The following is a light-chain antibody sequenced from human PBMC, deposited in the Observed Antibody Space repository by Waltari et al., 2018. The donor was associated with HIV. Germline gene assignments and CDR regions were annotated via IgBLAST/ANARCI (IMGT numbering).Light chain of an antibody. Sequence: EIVLTQSPATLSVSPGDGDTLSCTSSQSLRKYLAWYQHIPGQAPRLLIYDASNRASGIPDRFSVSGSGTVFTLTISRLEPEDFGVYYCQQYGDDPYSFGQGTKLETK. J-gene: IGKJ2*01. CDR1: QSLRKY. CDR3: QQYGDDPYS. CDR2: DAS. V-gene: IGKV3-20*01.